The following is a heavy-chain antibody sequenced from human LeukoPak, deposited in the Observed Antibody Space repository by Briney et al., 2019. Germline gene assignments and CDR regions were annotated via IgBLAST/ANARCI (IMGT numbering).Heavy chain of an antibody. Sequence: SETLSLTCAVYGGSFSGYYWGWIRQPPGKGLEWIGEINHSGSTNYNPSLKSRVTISVDTSKNQFSLKLSSVTAADTAVYYCARDEIVATTKANYYYYMDVWGKGTTVTISS. D-gene: IGHD5-12*01. CDR2: INHSGST. CDR1: GGSFSGYY. V-gene: IGHV4-34*01. J-gene: IGHJ6*03. CDR3: ARDEIVATTKANYYYYMDV.